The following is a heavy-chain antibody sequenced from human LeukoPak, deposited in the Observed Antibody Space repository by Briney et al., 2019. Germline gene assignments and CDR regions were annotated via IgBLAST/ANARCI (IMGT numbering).Heavy chain of an antibody. CDR2: ISYDGSNK. V-gene: IGHV3-30*14. CDR3: ARGHVSSGDAFDI. CDR1: GFTFSSYA. J-gene: IGHJ3*02. Sequence: GGSLRLSCAASGFTFSSYAMHWVRQAPGKGLEWVAVISYDGSNKYYADSVKGRFTISRDNSKNTLYLQMNSLRAEDTAVYYCARGHVSSGDAFDIWGQGTMVTVSS. D-gene: IGHD3-22*01.